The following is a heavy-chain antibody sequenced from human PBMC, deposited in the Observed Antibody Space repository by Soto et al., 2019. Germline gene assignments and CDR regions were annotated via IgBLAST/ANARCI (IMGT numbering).Heavy chain of an antibody. D-gene: IGHD6-6*01. J-gene: IGHJ6*02. CDR3: ARQPYSSSPRHYYYYGMDV. CDR1: GGSISSGGYY. CDR2: IYYSGST. Sequence: SETLSLTCTVSGGSISSGGYYWSWIRQHPGKGLEWIGYIYYSGSTYYNPSLKSRVTISVDTSKNQFSLKLSSVTAADTAVYYCARQPYSSSPRHYYYYGMDVWGQGTTVTVSS. V-gene: IGHV4-31*03.